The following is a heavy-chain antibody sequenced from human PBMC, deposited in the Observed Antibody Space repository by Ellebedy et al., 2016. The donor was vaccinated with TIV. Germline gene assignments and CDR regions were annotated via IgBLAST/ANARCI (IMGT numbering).Heavy chain of an antibody. CDR1: GFTFGCCA. D-gene: IGHD2-2*02. J-gene: IGHJ4*02. CDR3: ARDIVVVPAAIPVGLGY. Sequence: GESLKISCAASGFTFGCCAMSWVRQAPGKGLEWVSVISNGGDTTYADSLKGRFTISRDNSKNTLYLQMNSLRAEDTAVYYCARDIVVVPAAIPVGLGYWGQGTLVTVSS. V-gene: IGHV3-23*01. CDR2: ISNGGDTT.